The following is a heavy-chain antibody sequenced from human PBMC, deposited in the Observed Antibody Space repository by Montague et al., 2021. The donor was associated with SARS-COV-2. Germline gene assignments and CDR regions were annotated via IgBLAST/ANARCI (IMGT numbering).Heavy chain of an antibody. D-gene: IGHD5-12*01. V-gene: IGHV4-39*01. CDR2: IFYNGGA. Sequence: TPSLTCTVSGGSISGGSYYWAWLRQPPGKGLVWIGSIFYNGGAYDNPSLESRVSISVDTSQRQFFLTLNSVTAADTAVYYCARHSLGYLGPSYFASWGQETLVTVSP. CDR1: GGSISGGSYY. J-gene: IGHJ4*02. CDR3: ARHSLGYLGPSYFAS.